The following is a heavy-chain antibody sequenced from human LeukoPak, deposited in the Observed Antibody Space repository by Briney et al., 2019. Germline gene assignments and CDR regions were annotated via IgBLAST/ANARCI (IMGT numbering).Heavy chain of an antibody. Sequence: SETLSLTCAVYGGSFSGYYWSWIRQPPGKGLEWIGEINHSGSTNYNPSLKSRVTISVDTSKNQFSLKLSSVTAADTAVYYCAREKKRGYSYGGDAFDIWGQGTMVTVSS. J-gene: IGHJ3*02. CDR1: GGSFSGYY. D-gene: IGHD5-18*01. V-gene: IGHV4-34*01. CDR3: AREKKRGYSYGGDAFDI. CDR2: INHSGST.